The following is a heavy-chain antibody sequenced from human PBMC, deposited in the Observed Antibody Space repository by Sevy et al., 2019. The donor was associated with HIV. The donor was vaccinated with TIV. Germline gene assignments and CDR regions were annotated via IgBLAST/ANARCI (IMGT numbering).Heavy chain of an antibody. CDR1: GFTFSSYA. CDR3: WRDVAAAGTYYFDY. D-gene: IGHD6-13*01. CDR2: ISDDGSNK. Sequence: GGSLRLSCAASGFTFSSYAMHWVRQAPGKGLEWVAVISDDGSNKYYADSVKGRFTISRDNSKNTLFLQMNSLRAEDTAVDYCWRDVAAAGTYYFDYWGQGTLVTVSS. V-gene: IGHV3-30-3*01. J-gene: IGHJ4*02.